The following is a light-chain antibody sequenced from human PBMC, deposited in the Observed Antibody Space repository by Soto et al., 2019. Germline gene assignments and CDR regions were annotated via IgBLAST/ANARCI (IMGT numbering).Light chain of an antibody. Sequence: EIVLTQSPGTLSLSPGERATLSCRASQSVSSSYLAWYQQKPGQAPRLLIYGASSRATGIPDRFSGSGSGTGFTVTISRVEREDCAVYYCEQYGSSPPYTFGQGTKLEI. CDR3: EQYGSSPPYT. CDR1: QSVSSSY. CDR2: GAS. J-gene: IGKJ2*01. V-gene: IGKV3-20*01.